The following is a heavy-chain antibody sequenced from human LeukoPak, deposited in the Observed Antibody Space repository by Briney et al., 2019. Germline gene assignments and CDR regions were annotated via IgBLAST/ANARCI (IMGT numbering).Heavy chain of an antibody. Sequence: PGRSLRLSCAASGFTVSSNYMSWVRQAPGKGLEWVSVIYSGGSTYYADSVKGRFTISRDNSKNTLYLQMNSLRAEDTAVYYCARDLIYYFDYWGQGTLVTVSS. CDR2: IYSGGST. CDR1: GFTVSSNY. CDR3: ARDLIYYFDY. D-gene: IGHD2-8*01. J-gene: IGHJ4*02. V-gene: IGHV3-66*01.